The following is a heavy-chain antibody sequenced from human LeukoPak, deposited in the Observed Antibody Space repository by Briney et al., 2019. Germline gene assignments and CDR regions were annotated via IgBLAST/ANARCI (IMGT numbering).Heavy chain of an antibody. D-gene: IGHD3-22*01. V-gene: IGHV4-59*01. CDR1: GGSISSYY. CDR3: ARVRQHYYDSSGDSYYFDY. CDR2: INYSRST. Sequence: SETLSLTCTVSGGSISSYYWSWIRQPPGKELEWIGYINYSRSTNYNPSLKSRVTISVDTSKKQFFLKLSSVTAADTAAYHCARVRQHYYDSSGDSYYFDYWGQGTLVTVSS. J-gene: IGHJ4*02.